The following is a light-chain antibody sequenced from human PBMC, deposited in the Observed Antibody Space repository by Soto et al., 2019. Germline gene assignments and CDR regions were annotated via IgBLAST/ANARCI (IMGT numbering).Light chain of an antibody. CDR3: QQYINWPYT. CDR1: QSFSSN. CDR2: GAS. J-gene: IGKJ2*01. V-gene: IGKV3-15*01. Sequence: EIVMTQSPATLSVSPGERATHSCRASQSFSSNLAWYQQKPGQAPRLLIYGASTRVTGIPARFSGSGSGTEFTLTISSLQSEDFAVYYCQQYINWPYTFGQGTKLEIK.